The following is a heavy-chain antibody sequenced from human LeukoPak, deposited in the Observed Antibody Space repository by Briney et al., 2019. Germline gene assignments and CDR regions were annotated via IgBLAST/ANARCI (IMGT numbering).Heavy chain of an antibody. V-gene: IGHV5-51*01. CDR1: GYSFTNYW. CDR2: IYPGDSDT. J-gene: IGHJ4*02. Sequence: GESLKISCKGSGYSFTNYWIGWVRQMPGKGLEWMGIIYPGDSDTRYSPSFQGQVTISADKSISTAYLQWSSLKASDTAMYYCARYPRHCSSTSCLYYFDYWGQGTLVTVSS. CDR3: ARYPRHCSSTSCLYYFDY. D-gene: IGHD2-2*01.